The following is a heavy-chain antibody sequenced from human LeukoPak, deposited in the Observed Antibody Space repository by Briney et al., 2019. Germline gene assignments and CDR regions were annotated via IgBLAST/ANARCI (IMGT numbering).Heavy chain of an antibody. CDR3: ARQYYDRTGYHYFDH. Sequence: SETLSLTCTVSGGAITGSSYYWGWIRQSPGKGLEWIGSLYYTGSIYYNPSLKSRVSMSADTSKNQSSLRLNSLTAADRAVYYCARQYYDRTGYHYFDHWDQGTLVTVSS. CDR2: LYYTGSI. CDR1: GGAITGSSYY. D-gene: IGHD3-22*01. V-gene: IGHV4-39*01. J-gene: IGHJ4*02.